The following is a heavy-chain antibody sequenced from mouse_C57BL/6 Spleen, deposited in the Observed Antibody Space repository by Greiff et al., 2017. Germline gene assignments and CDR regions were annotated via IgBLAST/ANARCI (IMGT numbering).Heavy chain of an antibody. D-gene: IGHD2-14*01. J-gene: IGHJ4*01. CDR3: ARRRDRSYAMDD. CDR2: FHPYNDDT. V-gene: IGHV1-47*01. CDR1: GYTFTTYP. Sequence: QVQLQQSGAELVKPGASVKMSCKASGYTFTTYPIEWMKQNHGKSLEWIGNFHPYNDDTKYNEKFKGKATLTVEKSSSTVYLERSRLPSYDSAVYDCARRRDRSYAMDDWGQGTSVTVAS.